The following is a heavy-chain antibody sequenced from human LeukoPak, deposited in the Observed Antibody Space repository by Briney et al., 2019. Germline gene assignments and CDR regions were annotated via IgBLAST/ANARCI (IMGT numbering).Heavy chain of an antibody. J-gene: IGHJ4*02. CDR3: ARILPDYYDTSGHTYYFDY. CDR2: VNAYNGNT. V-gene: IGHV1-18*04. CDR1: GYTFTGYY. D-gene: IGHD3-22*01. Sequence: GASVKVSCKASGYTFTGYYMHWVRQAPGQGLEWMGWVNAYNGNTNYAQKLQGRVTMTTDTSTSTAYMDLKSLRSDDTAVYYCARILPDYYDTSGHTYYFDYWGQGTLVTVSS.